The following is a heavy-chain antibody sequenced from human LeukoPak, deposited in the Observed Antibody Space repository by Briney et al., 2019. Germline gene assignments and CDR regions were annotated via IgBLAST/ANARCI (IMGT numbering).Heavy chain of an antibody. D-gene: IGHD2-8*01. CDR1: GGSISSSSYY. CDR3: AGSTYDNWFDP. J-gene: IGHJ5*02. V-gene: IGHV4-39*01. Sequence: PSETLSLTCTVSGGSISSSSYYCGWIRQPPGKGLEWIGSIYHSGSTYYNPSPKSRVTLSVETSKNQFSLKLSSVTAADTAVYYCAGSTYDNWFDPWGQGTLVTVSS. CDR2: IYHSGST.